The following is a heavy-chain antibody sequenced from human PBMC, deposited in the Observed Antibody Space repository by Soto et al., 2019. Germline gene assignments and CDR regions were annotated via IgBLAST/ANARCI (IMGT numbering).Heavy chain of an antibody. V-gene: IGHV4-4*02. D-gene: IGHD1-1*01. Sequence: QVHLQESGPGLVAPSGTLSLTCTLSGGSVRAPDWWNWVRQSPDKGLEWIAEVHISGHSNYNPSLRSRVSVAINSAKNKFYLNLNSVTAADTAIYYCARVRQGCSANNCYFDPWGQGTQVTISS. CDR1: GGSVRAPDW. CDR2: VHISGHS. CDR3: ARVRQGCSANNCYFDP. J-gene: IGHJ5*01.